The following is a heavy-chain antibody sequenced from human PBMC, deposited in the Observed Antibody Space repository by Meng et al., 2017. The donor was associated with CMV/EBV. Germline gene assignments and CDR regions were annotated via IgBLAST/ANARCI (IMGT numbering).Heavy chain of an antibody. J-gene: IGHJ4*02. V-gene: IGHV4-34*01. CDR1: GGSFSGYY. CDR2: INHSGST. Sequence: SETLSLTCAVYGGSFSGYYWSWIRQPPGKGLEWIGEINHSGSTNYNPSLKSRVTISVDTSKNQFSLKLSSVTAADTAVYYCARSTRSTYGLDYWGQGTLVTVSS. D-gene: IGHD4-17*01. CDR3: ARSTRSTYGLDY.